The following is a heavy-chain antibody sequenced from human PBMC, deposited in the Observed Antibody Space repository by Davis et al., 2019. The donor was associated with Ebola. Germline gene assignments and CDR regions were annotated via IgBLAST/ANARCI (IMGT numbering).Heavy chain of an antibody. CDR2: INPDGSFT. CDR3: ARSSYQPDY. Sequence: GESLKISCAASGFTFRSYWMHWVRQAPGKGLVWVSRINPDGSFTDYADSVKGRFSISRDSTSNTLYLQMNGLRAEDTAVYYCARSSYQPDYWGQGTLVTVSS. CDR1: GFTFRSYW. J-gene: IGHJ4*02. V-gene: IGHV3-74*01. D-gene: IGHD2-2*01.